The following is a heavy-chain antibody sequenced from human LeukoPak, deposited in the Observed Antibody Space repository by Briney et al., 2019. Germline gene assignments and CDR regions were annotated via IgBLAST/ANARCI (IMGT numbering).Heavy chain of an antibody. J-gene: IGHJ5*02. Sequence: SETLSLTCTVSGGSISSYCWSWIRQPPGKGLEWIGYIYTSGSTNYNPSLKSRVTISVDTSKNQFSLKLSSVTAADTAVYYCARIVDWFDPWGQGTLVTVSS. D-gene: IGHD1-26*01. CDR1: GGSISSYC. CDR3: ARIVDWFDP. CDR2: IYTSGST. V-gene: IGHV4-4*09.